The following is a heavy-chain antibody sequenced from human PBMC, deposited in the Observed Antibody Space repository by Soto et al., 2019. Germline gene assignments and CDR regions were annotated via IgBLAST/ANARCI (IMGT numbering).Heavy chain of an antibody. CDR2: IIPIFGTA. D-gene: IGHD4-17*01. V-gene: IGHV1-69*13. CDR3: ASSVTVATALGFYYYYYGMDV. J-gene: IGHJ6*02. CDR1: GGTFSSYA. Sequence: ASVKVSCKASGGTFSSYAISWVRQAPGQGLEWMGGIIPIFGTANYAQKFQGRVTITADESTSTAYMELSSLRSEDTAVYYCASSVTVATALGFYYYYYGMDVWGQGTTVTVSS.